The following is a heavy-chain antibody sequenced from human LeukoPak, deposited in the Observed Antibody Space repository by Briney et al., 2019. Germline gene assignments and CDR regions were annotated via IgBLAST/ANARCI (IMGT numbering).Heavy chain of an antibody. Sequence: PGGSLRLSCAASGFTFSSYWMSWVRQAPGKGLEWVANIKQDGSEKYYVDSVKGRFTISRDNAKNSLYLQMNSLRAEDTAVYYCAKDPTYYYDSSGYYWVDSWGQGTLVTVSS. V-gene: IGHV3-7*01. CDR1: GFTFSSYW. D-gene: IGHD3-22*01. CDR2: IKQDGSEK. J-gene: IGHJ5*01. CDR3: AKDPTYYYDSSGYYWVDS.